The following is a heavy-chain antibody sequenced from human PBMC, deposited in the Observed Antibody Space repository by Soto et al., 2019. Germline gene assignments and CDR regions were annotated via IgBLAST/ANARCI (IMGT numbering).Heavy chain of an antibody. V-gene: IGHV4-59*01. J-gene: IGHJ1*01. Sequence: SETLCVSCTFSGDSISSSYWSWIRQPPGKGLEWIGYIYYSGNTKYSPPLKSRVIVSVDTSKNQFSLKLRSVAAADTAVYYCARDAESFHHWGQGTLVTVSS. CDR3: ARDAESFHH. CDR2: IYYSGNT. CDR1: GDSISSSY.